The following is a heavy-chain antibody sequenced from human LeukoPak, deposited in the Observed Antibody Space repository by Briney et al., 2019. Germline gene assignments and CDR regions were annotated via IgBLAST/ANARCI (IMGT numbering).Heavy chain of an antibody. CDR3: AKAGPVVGGTFSDYYYYMDV. CDR1: GFTFSSYG. J-gene: IGHJ6*03. CDR2: IWYDGSNK. V-gene: IGHV3-33*06. Sequence: GRSLRLSCAASGFTFSSYGMHWVRQAPGKGLEWVALIWYDGSNKYYADSVKGRFTVSRDNSKKTLYLEMNSLRAEDTAVYYCAKAGPVVGGTFSDYYYYMDVWGKGTTVTVSS. D-gene: IGHD2-2*01.